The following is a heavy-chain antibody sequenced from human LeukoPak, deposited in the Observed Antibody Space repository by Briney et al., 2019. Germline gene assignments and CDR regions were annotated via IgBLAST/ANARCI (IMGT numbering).Heavy chain of an antibody. J-gene: IGHJ6*03. Sequence: SVKVSCKASGGNFRNFAISWVRQAPGEVLEWMGGISPIFNRPHYAPKFQGRVTITADESTSTAYMELSGVRSDDTAVYFCARQGNQLLYYFYYLDVWGNGTTVTVSS. V-gene: IGHV1-69*13. CDR2: ISPIFNRP. CDR3: ARQGNQLLYYFYYLDV. CDR1: GGNFRNFA. D-gene: IGHD1-14*01.